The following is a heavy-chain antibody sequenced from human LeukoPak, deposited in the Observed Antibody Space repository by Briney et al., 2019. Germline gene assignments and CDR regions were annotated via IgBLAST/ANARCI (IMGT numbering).Heavy chain of an antibody. CDR3: ARGAASYSSSSGWFDP. CDR1: GGSFSGYY. D-gene: IGHD6-6*01. Sequence: SETLSLTCAVYGGSFSGYYWSWIRQPPGKGLEWIGEINHSGSTNYNPSLKSRVTISVDTSKNQFSLKLSSVTAADTAVYYCARGAASYSSSSGWFDPWGQGTLVTVSS. J-gene: IGHJ5*02. CDR2: INHSGST. V-gene: IGHV4-34*01.